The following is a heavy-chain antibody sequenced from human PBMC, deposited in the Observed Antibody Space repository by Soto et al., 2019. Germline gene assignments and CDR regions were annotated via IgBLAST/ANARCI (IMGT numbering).Heavy chain of an antibody. CDR2: INSDGSST. D-gene: IGHD2-2*01. Sequence: GGSLRLSCAASGFTFSSYWMHWVRQAPGKGLVWVSRINSDGSSTSYADSVKGRFTISRDNAKNTLYLQMTCLRAEDTAVYHCAKSLSAIPGDSWGQGTLVTVSS. CDR3: AKSLSAIPGDS. CDR1: GFTFSSYW. J-gene: IGHJ4*02. V-gene: IGHV3-74*01.